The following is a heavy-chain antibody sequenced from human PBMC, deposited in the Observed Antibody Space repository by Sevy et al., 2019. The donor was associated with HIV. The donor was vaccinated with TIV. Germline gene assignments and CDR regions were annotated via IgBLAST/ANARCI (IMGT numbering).Heavy chain of an antibody. J-gene: IGHJ4*02. Sequence: GGSLRLSCAASGFTFSSYTMHWVRQAPGKGLEWVAFISYDGSRKYYADSVKGRFTISRDNSNNTLYLQMNNLRAEDTAVFYCARDLALSGSYSWLAYWGQGTLVTVSS. V-gene: IGHV3-30*14. D-gene: IGHD1-26*01. CDR2: ISYDGSRK. CDR1: GFTFSSYT. CDR3: ARDLALSGSYSWLAY.